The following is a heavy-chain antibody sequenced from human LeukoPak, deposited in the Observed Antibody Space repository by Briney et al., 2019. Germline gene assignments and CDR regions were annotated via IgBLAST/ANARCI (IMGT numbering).Heavy chain of an antibody. V-gene: IGHV1-46*01. J-gene: IGHJ4*02. CDR2: INPSGGST. CDR1: RYTFTSYY. Sequence: ASVKVSCKASRYTFTSYYMHWVRQAAGQGLEWMGIINPSGGSTSYAQKFQGRVTMTRDMSTSTVYMELSSLRSEDTAVYYCARGPKKWIQLWLPPDYWGQGTLVTVSS. CDR3: ARGPKKWIQLWLPPDY. D-gene: IGHD5-18*01.